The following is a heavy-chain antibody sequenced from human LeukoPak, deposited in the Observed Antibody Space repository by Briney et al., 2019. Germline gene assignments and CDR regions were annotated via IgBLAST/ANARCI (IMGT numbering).Heavy chain of an antibody. J-gene: IGHJ4*02. CDR2: TYYRSKWYS. D-gene: IGHD3-10*01. CDR1: GDSVSTNTAA. V-gene: IGHV6-1*01. CDR3: ARDSRHYGSALDY. Sequence: SRTLSLTCAISGDSVSTNTAAWNWIRQSPSRGLEWLGRTYYRSKWYSDYALAVKGRITISPDTSKNQLSLQLNSVTPEDTAVYYCARDSRHYGSALDYWGQGTLVTVSS.